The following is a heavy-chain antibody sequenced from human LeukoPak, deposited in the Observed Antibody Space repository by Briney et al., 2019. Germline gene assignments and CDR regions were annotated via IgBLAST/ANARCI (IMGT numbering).Heavy chain of an antibody. V-gene: IGHV3-30*18. J-gene: IGHJ6*02. CDR3: AKAGGGGVPMVRGVTSGMDV. Sequence: TGRSLRLSCAASGFTFSSYGMHWVRQAPGKGLEWVAVISYDGSNKYYADSVKGRFTISRDNSKNTLYLQMNSLRAEDTAVYYCAKAGGGGVPMVRGVTSGMDVWGQGTTVTVSS. CDR2: ISYDGSNK. CDR1: GFTFSSYG. D-gene: IGHD3-10*01.